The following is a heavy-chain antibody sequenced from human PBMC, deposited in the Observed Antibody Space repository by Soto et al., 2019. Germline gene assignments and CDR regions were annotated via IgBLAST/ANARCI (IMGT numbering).Heavy chain of an antibody. CDR1: GGSFSGHS. J-gene: IGHJ5*01. V-gene: IGHV4-34*01. CDR3: STRAYDTNGYYRFDP. CDR2: INHSGRV. Sequence: PSETLSLTCAVYGGSFSGHSWTWIRQSPGKGLEWIVDINHSGRVNYSPSLKSRVTISLDTSKNQFSLTLSAVTAADTAMYYCSTRAYDTNGYYRFDPWGQGTLVTVSS. D-gene: IGHD3-22*01.